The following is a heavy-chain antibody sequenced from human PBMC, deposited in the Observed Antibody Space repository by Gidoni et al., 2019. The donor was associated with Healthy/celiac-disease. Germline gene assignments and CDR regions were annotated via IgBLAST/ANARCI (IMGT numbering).Heavy chain of an antibody. Sequence: EVQLVASWGGLVQPGVSLRLSCAASGFTFSIYSMNWFRQAPGKGLEWVSYLSSSSSTIYYADDVKGRFTISRDNAKNSLYMKMNSLRAEDTAVYYCARDRSFIAAAVDAFDIWGQGTMVTVSS. CDR2: LSSSSSTI. D-gene: IGHD6-13*01. CDR1: GFTFSIYS. V-gene: IGHV3-48*01. CDR3: ARDRSFIAAAVDAFDI. J-gene: IGHJ3*02.